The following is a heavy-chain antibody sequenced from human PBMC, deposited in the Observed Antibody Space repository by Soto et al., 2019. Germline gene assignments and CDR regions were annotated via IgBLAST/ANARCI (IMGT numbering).Heavy chain of an antibody. Sequence: SDTLSLTCGVSGGSLSGATYSWNWIRQPPGKGLERIGYIFPSGTTYYNPSLKSRVTISIDVSKNQFSLSLRSLTAADTAVYYCARSREFDYWSQGTLVTVSS. J-gene: IGHJ4*02. CDR1: GGSLSGATYS. V-gene: IGHV4-30-2*01. CDR2: IFPSGTT. CDR3: ARSREFDY.